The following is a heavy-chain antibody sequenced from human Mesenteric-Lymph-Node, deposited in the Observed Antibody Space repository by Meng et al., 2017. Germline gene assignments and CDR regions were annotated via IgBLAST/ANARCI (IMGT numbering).Heavy chain of an antibody. CDR3: AKRPY. V-gene: IGHV3-48*03. J-gene: IGHJ4*02. Sequence: GESLKISCAASGFSFSSYEMNWVRQAPGKGLEWVSYISSGGSPTFYADSVRGRFTISKDNAKNSLFLQMNSLRAEDTAVYYCAKRPYWGQGTLVTVSS. D-gene: IGHD1-1*01. CDR1: GFSFSSYE. CDR2: ISSGGSPT.